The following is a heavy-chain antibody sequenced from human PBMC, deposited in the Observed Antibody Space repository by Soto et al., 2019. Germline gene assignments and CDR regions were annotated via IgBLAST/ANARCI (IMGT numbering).Heavy chain of an antibody. J-gene: IGHJ6*02. V-gene: IGHV3-11*06. CDR3: AREGFRGVMSYYGMDV. CDR1: GFTVSAYY. CDR2: ISGDSRYT. Sequence: GGSLRLSCAASGFTVSAYYMAWIRQAPGKGPEWISYISGDSRYTNYADSVKGRFTISRDNAKNSLYLQMNSLRAEDTAVYYCAREGFRGVMSYYGMDVWGQGTTVTVSS. D-gene: IGHD3-16*01.